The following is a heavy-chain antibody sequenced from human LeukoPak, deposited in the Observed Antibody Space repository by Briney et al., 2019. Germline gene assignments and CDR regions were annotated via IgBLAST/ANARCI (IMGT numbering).Heavy chain of an antibody. Sequence: SETLSLTCTVSGGSISSYYWSWVRQPPGKGLEWVGYIYYSGSTNYNPSLKSRVTISVDTSKNQFSLKLSSVTAADTAVYYCARQGGAAWPTFDYWGQETLVTVSS. J-gene: IGHJ4*02. V-gene: IGHV4-59*01. CDR3: ARQGGAAWPTFDY. D-gene: IGHD4/OR15-4a*01. CDR1: GGSISSYY. CDR2: IYYSGST.